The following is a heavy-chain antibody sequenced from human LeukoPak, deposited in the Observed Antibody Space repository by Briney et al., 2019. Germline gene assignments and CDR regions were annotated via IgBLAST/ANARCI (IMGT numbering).Heavy chain of an antibody. J-gene: IGHJ4*02. CDR3: AREREKLAPYGGNGPQND. CDR1: GFTFSSYA. V-gene: IGHV3-23*01. Sequence: GGSLRLSCAASGFTFSSYAMSWVRQAPGKGLEWVSAISGSGGSTYYADSVKGRFTISRDNSKNTLYLQMNSLRSEDTAVYYCAREREKLAPYGGNGPQNDWGQGTLVTVSS. D-gene: IGHD4-23*01. CDR2: ISGSGGST.